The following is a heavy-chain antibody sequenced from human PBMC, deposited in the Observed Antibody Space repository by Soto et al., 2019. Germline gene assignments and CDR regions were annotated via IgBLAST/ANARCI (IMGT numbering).Heavy chain of an antibody. Sequence: SVKVSCKASGGTFSSYAISWVRQAPGQGLEWMGGIIPIFGTANYAQKFQGRVTITADESTSTAYMELSSLRSEDTAVYYCATDSRGGIAAPFGAYWGQGTLVTVSS. J-gene: IGHJ4*02. V-gene: IGHV1-69*13. CDR1: GGTFSSYA. CDR2: IIPIFGTA. D-gene: IGHD6-6*01. CDR3: ATDSRGGIAAPFGAY.